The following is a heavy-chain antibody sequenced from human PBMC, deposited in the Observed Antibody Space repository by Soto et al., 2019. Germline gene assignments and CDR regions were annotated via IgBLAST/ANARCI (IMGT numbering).Heavy chain of an antibody. CDR2: ISSSGSTK. V-gene: IGHV3-48*03. CDR3: ARENRMDV. CDR1: GFIFSSYE. J-gene: IGHJ6*02. Sequence: GGVPRLSCAASGFIFSSYEMNWVRQAPGKGLEWVSYISSSGSTKNYADSVKGRFTISRDNAKNSLYLQMNSLRAEDSAVYYCARENRMDVCGQGTTVTVYS.